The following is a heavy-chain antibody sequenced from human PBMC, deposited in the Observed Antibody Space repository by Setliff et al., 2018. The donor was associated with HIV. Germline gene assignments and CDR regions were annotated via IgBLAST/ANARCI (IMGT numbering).Heavy chain of an antibody. Sequence: GESLKISCAASGFTFSSYSMNWVRQAPGKGLEWVSSISSSSSYIYYADSVKGRFTISRDNAKKSLYLQMDSLRAEDTAVYYCARENSGTYLGGVFDYLGQGTLVTVSS. J-gene: IGHJ4*02. CDR1: GFTFSSYS. CDR3: ARENSGTYLGGVFDY. V-gene: IGHV3-21*01. D-gene: IGHD1-26*01. CDR2: ISSSSSYI.